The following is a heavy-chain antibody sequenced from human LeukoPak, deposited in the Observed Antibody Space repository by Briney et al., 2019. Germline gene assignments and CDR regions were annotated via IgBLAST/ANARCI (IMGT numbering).Heavy chain of an antibody. CDR1: GFTVSSNY. D-gene: IGHD1-26*01. CDR3: ARDPQGGRRGSGY. J-gene: IGHJ4*02. V-gene: IGHV3-66*01. CDR2: LYSGGST. Sequence: PGGSLRLSCAASGFTVSSNYMSWVRQAPGKGLEWVSILYSGGSTYYADSVKGRFTVSRDNSKNTLSLQMNSLRAEDTAVYYCARDPQGGRRGSGYWGQGTLVTVSS.